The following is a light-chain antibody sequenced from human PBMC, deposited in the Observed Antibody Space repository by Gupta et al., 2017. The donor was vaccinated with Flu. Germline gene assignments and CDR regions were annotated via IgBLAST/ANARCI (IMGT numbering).Light chain of an antibody. CDR2: AES. J-gene: IGKJ4*01. V-gene: IGKV1-12*01. CDR1: HGISSL. CDR3: QQSNSFPLT. Sequence: DIQMTKSPSSVSDSVRDRVTITCRSSHGISSLLAWYQQKPGKAPKLLIYAESSLQSGVPSRFSGSGSGTDFTLTISSLQPEDFATYSCQQSNSFPLTFGGGTKVEIK.